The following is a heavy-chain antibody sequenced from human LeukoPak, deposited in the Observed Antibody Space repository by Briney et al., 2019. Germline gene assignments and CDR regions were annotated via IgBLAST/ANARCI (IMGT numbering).Heavy chain of an antibody. CDR3: ARDLGYCSSTSCTYYYYYGMDV. Sequence: SETLSLTCIVPCGSISSSSYYWAWIRQSPGKGLEWIGEINHSGSTNYNPSLKSRVTISVDTSKNQFSLKLSSVTAADTAVYYCARDLGYCSSTSCTYYYYYGMDVWGQGTTVTVSS. D-gene: IGHD2-2*01. V-gene: IGHV4-39*07. J-gene: IGHJ6*02. CDR1: CGSISSSSYY. CDR2: INHSGST.